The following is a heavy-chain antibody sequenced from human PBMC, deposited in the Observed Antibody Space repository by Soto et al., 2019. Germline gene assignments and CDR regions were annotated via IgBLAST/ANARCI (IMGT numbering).Heavy chain of an antibody. J-gene: IGHJ4*02. CDR1: RFNFSSYS. D-gene: IGHD5-18*01. CDR2: ITGSGGNT. V-gene: IGHV3-23*01. CDR3: AKKGELIAYNYGYCFNY. Sequence: GGSLRLSCAASRFNFSSYSMSWARQAPGKGVQWLFLITGSGGNTNEANSLKDRFTISRDNSGNTLYLQLNALRAEDTDVYYCAKKGELIAYNYGYCFNYCGKLTLVTVAA.